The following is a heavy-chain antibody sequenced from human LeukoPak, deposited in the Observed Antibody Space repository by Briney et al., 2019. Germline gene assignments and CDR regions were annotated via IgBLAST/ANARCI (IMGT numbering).Heavy chain of an antibody. V-gene: IGHV3-21*01. D-gene: IGHD2-2*02. CDR1: GFTFSSYS. Sequence: PGGSLRLSCAASGFTFSSYSMNWVCQAPGKGLEWVSSISSSSSYIYYADSVKGRFTISRDNAKNSLYLQMNSLRAEDTAVYYCAAMGVPAAIVAFDYWGQGTLVTVSS. CDR3: AAMGVPAAIVAFDY. CDR2: ISSSSSYI. J-gene: IGHJ4*02.